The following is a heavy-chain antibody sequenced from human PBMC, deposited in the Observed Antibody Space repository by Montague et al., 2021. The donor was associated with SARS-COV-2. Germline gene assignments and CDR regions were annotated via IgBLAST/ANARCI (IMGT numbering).Heavy chain of an antibody. V-gene: IGHV4-59*01. CDR2: VHYTGST. Sequence: SETLSLTCAVSGGSMSGYYWTWIRQSPGKGLEWIGYVHYTGSTKYNPSLKTRVSLSLDTPKNHFSLHLSSVTAADTAIYFCARAQNTCFIANCVNYFDVWGLGALATASS. D-gene: IGHD1-1*01. CDR1: GGSMSGYY. J-gene: IGHJ4*02. CDR3: ARAQNTCFIANCVNYFDV.